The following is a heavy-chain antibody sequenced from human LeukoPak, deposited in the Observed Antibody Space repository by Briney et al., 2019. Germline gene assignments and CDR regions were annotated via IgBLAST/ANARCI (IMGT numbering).Heavy chain of an antibody. Sequence: GGSLRLSCVASGFIIGIYWMSWVRQAPGKGLEWVANIRQDGSEKYYVDSVKGRLTISRDNAKNSLYLQVNNLTAADTAIYYCARAGYYGDDAFDLWGQGTRVTVSS. CDR2: IRQDGSEK. V-gene: IGHV3-7*01. D-gene: IGHD2/OR15-2a*01. CDR3: ARAGYYGDDAFDL. J-gene: IGHJ3*01. CDR1: GFIIGIYW.